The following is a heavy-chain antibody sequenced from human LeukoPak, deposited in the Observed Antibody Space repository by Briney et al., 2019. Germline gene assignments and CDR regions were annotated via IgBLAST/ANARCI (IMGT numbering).Heavy chain of an antibody. CDR3: ARGDYGEPFDY. Sequence: GGSLRLSCAASGFTFSNYWMHWVRHAPGKGLVWVSRINSDGINTSYADSVKGRFTISRDNAKNSIYLQMNSLRAEDTAIYYCARGDYGEPFDYWGQGTLVTVSS. CDR1: GFTFSNYW. J-gene: IGHJ4*02. CDR2: INSDGINT. V-gene: IGHV3-74*01. D-gene: IGHD4-17*01.